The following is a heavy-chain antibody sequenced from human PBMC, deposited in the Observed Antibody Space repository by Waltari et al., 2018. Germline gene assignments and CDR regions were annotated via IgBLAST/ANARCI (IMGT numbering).Heavy chain of an antibody. Sequence: QVQLQQSGPGLVKPSQTLSLTCAISGDSVSSNSAAWNWIRQSPSRGLEGLGRSYHRSKWYNDYAVSLKSRITTNPYTSKNQFSLQLNSVTPEDTAVYYCAREAVACTNGYWYFDLWGRGTLVTVSS. CDR3: AREAVACTNGYWYFDL. J-gene: IGHJ2*01. CDR2: SYHRSKWYN. D-gene: IGHD6-19*01. CDR1: GDSVSSNSAA. V-gene: IGHV6-1*01.